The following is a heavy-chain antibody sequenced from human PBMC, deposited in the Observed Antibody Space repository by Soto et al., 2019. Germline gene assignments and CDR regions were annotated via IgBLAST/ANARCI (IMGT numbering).Heavy chain of an antibody. CDR3: ARASISITMIVVVTYKRGSWFDP. CDR2: INPSGGST. Sequence: ASVKVSCKASGYTFTSYYMHWVRQAPGQGLEWMGIINPSGGSTSYAQKFQGRVTMTRDTSTSTVYMELSSLRSEDTAVYYCARASISITMIVVVTYKRGSWFDPWGQGTLVTVS. CDR1: GYTFTSYY. D-gene: IGHD3-22*01. V-gene: IGHV1-46*01. J-gene: IGHJ5*02.